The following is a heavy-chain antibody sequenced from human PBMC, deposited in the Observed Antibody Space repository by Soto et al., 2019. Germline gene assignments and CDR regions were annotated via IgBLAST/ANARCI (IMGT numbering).Heavy chain of an antibody. J-gene: IGHJ4*02. V-gene: IGHV4-39*01. Sequence: SETLSLTCTVSGGSISSSSYYWGWIRQPPGKGLEWIGSIYYSGSTYYNPSLKSRVTISVDTSKNQFSLKLSSVTAADTAVYYCARHGDFWSGYYLAYFYYWGQGTLVTVS. CDR2: IYYSGST. D-gene: IGHD3-3*01. CDR1: GGSISSSSYY. CDR3: ARHGDFWSGYYLAYFYY.